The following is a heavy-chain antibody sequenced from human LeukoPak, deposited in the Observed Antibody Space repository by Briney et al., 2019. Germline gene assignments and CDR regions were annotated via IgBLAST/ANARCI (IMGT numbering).Heavy chain of an antibody. CDR2: IYYSGST. J-gene: IGHJ4*02. CDR3: AREVAYGGYFDY. D-gene: IGHD3-10*01. Sequence: SETLSLTCTVSGGSISSHYWSWLRQPPGKGLEWIGYIYYSGSTNYNPSLKSRVTISVDTSKNQFSLKLSSVTAADTAVYYCAREVAYGGYFDYWGQGTLVTVSS. V-gene: IGHV4-59*11. CDR1: GGSISSHY.